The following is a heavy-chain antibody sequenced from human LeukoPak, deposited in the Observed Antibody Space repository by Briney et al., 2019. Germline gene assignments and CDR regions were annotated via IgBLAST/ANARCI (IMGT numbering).Heavy chain of an antibody. Sequence: SVKVSCKASGGTFSSYAISWVRQAPGQGLERMGGIIPIFGTANYAQKFQGRVTITTDESTSTAYMELSSLRSEDTAVYCCARDGGYCSSTSCFLVNWFDPWGQGTLVTVSS. CDR3: ARDGGYCSSTSCFLVNWFDP. CDR2: IIPIFGTA. CDR1: GGTFSSYA. V-gene: IGHV1-69*05. D-gene: IGHD2-2*01. J-gene: IGHJ5*02.